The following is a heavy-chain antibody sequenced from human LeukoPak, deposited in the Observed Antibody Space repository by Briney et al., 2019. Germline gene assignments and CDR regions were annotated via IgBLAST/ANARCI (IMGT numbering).Heavy chain of an antibody. J-gene: IGHJ4*02. Sequence: GWSLALYRAVSAFTFSSYGMHWVRQAPGKGLEWVAVIWYDGSNKYYADSVKGRFTISRDNSKNTLYLQMNSLRTEDTAVYYCARDQAYFDYWGQGTLVTVSS. V-gene: IGHV3-33*01. CDR2: IWYDGSNK. CDR1: AFTFSSYG. CDR3: ARDQAYFDY.